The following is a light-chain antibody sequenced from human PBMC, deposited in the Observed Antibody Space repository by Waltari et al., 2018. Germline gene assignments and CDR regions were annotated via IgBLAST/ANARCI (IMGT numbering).Light chain of an antibody. CDR3: QHRSDWPKVT. V-gene: IGKV3-11*01. J-gene: IGKJ5*01. CDR1: RSVSSY. CDR2: DAS. Sequence: EIVLTQSPATLSLSPGERATLSCRASRSVSSYVAWTQHKPGQAPRLLICDASNRATGIPARFSGSGSGTDFTLTISSLEPEDSAVYYCQHRSDWPKVTFGQGTRLEIK.